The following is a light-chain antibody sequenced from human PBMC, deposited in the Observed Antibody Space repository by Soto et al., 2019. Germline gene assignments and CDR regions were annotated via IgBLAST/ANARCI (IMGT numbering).Light chain of an antibody. CDR1: SSDIGGYNY. V-gene: IGLV2-11*01. Sequence: QSALTQPRSVSGSPGQSVTIPCTGTSSDIGGYNYVSWYQQHPGKAPKVLIYDVNQRPSGVPDRFSGSKSGNTASLTISGLQPEDEADYYCYSYAGDVTFVFGRGTKVTV. J-gene: IGLJ1*01. CDR2: DVN. CDR3: YSYAGDVTFV.